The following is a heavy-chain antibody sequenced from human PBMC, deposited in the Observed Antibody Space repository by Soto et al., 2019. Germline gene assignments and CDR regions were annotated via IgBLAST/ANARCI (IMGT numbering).Heavy chain of an antibody. CDR3: ARGHDIVVVVAATLFDY. D-gene: IGHD2-15*01. CDR1: GGSISSSSYY. V-gene: IGHV4-39*01. CDR2: IYYSGST. Sequence: SETLSLTCTVSGGSISSSSYYWGWIRQPPGKGLEWIGSIYYSGSTYYNPSLKSRVTISVDTSKNQFSLKLSSVTAADTAVYYCARGHDIVVVVAATLFDYWGQGTLVTVSS. J-gene: IGHJ4*02.